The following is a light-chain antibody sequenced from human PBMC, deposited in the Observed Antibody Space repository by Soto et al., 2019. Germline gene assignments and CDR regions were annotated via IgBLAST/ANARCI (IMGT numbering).Light chain of an antibody. J-gene: IGKJ2*01. CDR3: QQYGSSAPHT. V-gene: IGKV3-20*01. CDR1: QSVSSSY. Sequence: EIVLTQSPGTLSLSPGERATLSCRASQSVSSSYLAWYQQKPGQAPRLLIYGASSRATGIPDRFSGSGSGTDFTLTISRLEPEDFAVYYCQQYGSSAPHTFGQGTMLEIK. CDR2: GAS.